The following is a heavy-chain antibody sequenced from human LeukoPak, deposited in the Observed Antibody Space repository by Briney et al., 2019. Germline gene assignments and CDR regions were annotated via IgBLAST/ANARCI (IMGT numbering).Heavy chain of an antibody. J-gene: IGHJ3*02. D-gene: IGHD2-21*02. Sequence: SVKVSCTASGGTFSSYAISWVRQAPGQGLEWMGGIIPIFGTANYAQKFQGRVTITADESTSTAYMELSSLRSEDTAVYYCAREPYCGGDCYSEIDAFDIWGQGTMVTVSS. CDR2: IIPIFGTA. CDR1: GGTFSSYA. V-gene: IGHV1-69*13. CDR3: AREPYCGGDCYSEIDAFDI.